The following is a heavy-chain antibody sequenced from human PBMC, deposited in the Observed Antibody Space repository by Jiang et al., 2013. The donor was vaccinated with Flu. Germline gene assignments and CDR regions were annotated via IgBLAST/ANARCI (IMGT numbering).Heavy chain of an antibody. CDR2: IYWDDDK. Sequence: PTQTLTLTCTLSGFSLKTRVGWVWAGLRHPGGALEWVALIYWDDDKRYSPSLKSRLTITKDTSKNQVVLTMINMDPVDTATYYCAHRLQKMSGYDFWSGSRGYFDYWGQGTLVTVSS. V-gene: IGHV2-5*02. CDR1: GFSLKTRVGWV. J-gene: IGHJ4*02. D-gene: IGHD3-3*01. CDR3: AHRLQKMSGYDFWSGSRGYFDY.